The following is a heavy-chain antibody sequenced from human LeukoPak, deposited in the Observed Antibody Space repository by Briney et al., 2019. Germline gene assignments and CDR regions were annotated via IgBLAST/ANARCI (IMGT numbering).Heavy chain of an antibody. CDR2: IYYSGST. J-gene: IGHJ3*02. D-gene: IGHD3-10*01. CDR3: ASSDYYDAFDI. Sequence: SETLSLTCTVSGGSISSYYWSWIRQPPGKGLEWIGYIYYSGSTNYNPSLKSRVTISVDTSKNQFSLKLSSVTAADTAVYYCASSDYYDAFDIWGQGTMVSVSS. CDR1: GGSISSYY. V-gene: IGHV4-59*08.